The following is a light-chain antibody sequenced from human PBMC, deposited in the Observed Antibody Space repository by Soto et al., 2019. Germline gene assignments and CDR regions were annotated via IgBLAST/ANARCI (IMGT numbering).Light chain of an antibody. CDR2: AAS. J-gene: IGKJ1*01. CDR3: LQDYNYPCT. Sequence: AIQMTQSPASLSASVGDRVTITCRASQGIRNDLGWYQQKPGKAPKLLIYAASSLQSGVPSRFSGSGSGTDFTLTISSLQPEDFVTYYCLQDYNYPCTFGQGTKVEIK. CDR1: QGIRND. V-gene: IGKV1-6*01.